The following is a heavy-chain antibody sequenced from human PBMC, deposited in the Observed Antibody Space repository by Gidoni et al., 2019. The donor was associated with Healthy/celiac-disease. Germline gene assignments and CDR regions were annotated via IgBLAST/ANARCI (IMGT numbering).Heavy chain of an antibody. Sequence: EVQLVESGGGVVQPGGSVRLSCAASGVTCSSYEMNWVRQAPGKGLGWVSYISSSGSTIYYADSVKGLFTISRDNAKNSLYLQMNSLRAEDTAVYYCARFNVDTAMAADYWGQGTLVTVSS. V-gene: IGHV3-48*03. CDR2: ISSSGSTI. J-gene: IGHJ4*02. D-gene: IGHD5-18*01. CDR1: GVTCSSYE. CDR3: ARFNVDTAMAADY.